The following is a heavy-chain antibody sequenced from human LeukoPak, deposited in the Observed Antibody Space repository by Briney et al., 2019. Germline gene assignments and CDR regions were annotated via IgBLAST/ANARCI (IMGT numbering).Heavy chain of an antibody. V-gene: IGHV3-30*02. Sequence: GGSLRLSCAASGFTFSSYGMHGVGQAPGKGRVGVAFIRYEGSNKYYSDSVKGRFTISRDNSKNTQYLQMNSLRAEDTAVYYCAKDRAMVRGVIITTDYWGQGTLVTVSS. CDR2: IRYEGSNK. J-gene: IGHJ4*02. CDR1: GFTFSSYG. CDR3: AKDRAMVRGVIITTDY. D-gene: IGHD3-10*01.